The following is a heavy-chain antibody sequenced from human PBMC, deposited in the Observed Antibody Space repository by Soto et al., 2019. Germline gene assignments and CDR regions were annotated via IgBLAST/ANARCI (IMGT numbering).Heavy chain of an antibody. J-gene: IGHJ4*02. CDR2: IIPIFGTA. Sequence: SVKVSCKASGGTFSSYAISWVRQAPGQGLEWMGGIIPIFGTAXXAQKFQGRVTITADKSTSTAYMELSSLRSEDTAVYYCASRGSSGSYYPFDYWGQGTLVTVSS. D-gene: IGHD1-26*01. CDR1: GGTFSSYA. CDR3: ASRGSSGSYYPFDY. V-gene: IGHV1-69*06.